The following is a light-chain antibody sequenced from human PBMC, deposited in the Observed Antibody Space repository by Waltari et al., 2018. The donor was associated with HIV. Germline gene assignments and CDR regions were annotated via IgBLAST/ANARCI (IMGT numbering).Light chain of an antibody. J-gene: IGLJ2*01. V-gene: IGLV1-40*01. Sequence: VLTQPASVSGAPGQRDTISCTGSSSHIGAGHDVPWYQQLAGTAPKLLIYVDTPRPAGLPARFSGSKSGTSASLAIAGLQTEDEAVFYCQSFDSSLSNLVVVGGWTKVTVL. CDR3: QSFDSSLSNLVV. CDR1: SSHIGAGHD. CDR2: VDT.